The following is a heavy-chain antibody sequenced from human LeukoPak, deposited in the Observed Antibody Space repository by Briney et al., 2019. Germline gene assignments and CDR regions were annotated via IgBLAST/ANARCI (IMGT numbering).Heavy chain of an antibody. V-gene: IGHV4-39*01. CDR1: GGSISSSSYY. Sequence: PSETLSLTCTVSGGSISSSSYYWGWIRQPPGKGLEWIGSIYYSGSTFYNPSLKSRVTISVDTSKNQFSLKLSSVTAADTAVYYCARASIKWLRSSFDSWGQGTLVTVSS. J-gene: IGHJ4*02. D-gene: IGHD5-12*01. CDR3: ARASIKWLRSSFDS. CDR2: IYYSGST.